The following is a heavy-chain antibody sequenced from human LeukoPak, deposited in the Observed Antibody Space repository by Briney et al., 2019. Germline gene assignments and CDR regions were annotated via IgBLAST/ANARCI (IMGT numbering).Heavy chain of an antibody. Sequence: SETLSLTCTVSGGSISSYYWSWIRQPPGKGLEWIGYIYYSGGTNYNPSLKSRVTMLLDNSNNHFSLKLSSVTAADTAVYYCARDYYDSSGYYYGDYWGQGTLVTVSS. CDR1: GGSISSYY. CDR2: IYYSGGT. J-gene: IGHJ4*02. CDR3: ARDYYDSSGYYYGDY. V-gene: IGHV4-59*12. D-gene: IGHD3-22*01.